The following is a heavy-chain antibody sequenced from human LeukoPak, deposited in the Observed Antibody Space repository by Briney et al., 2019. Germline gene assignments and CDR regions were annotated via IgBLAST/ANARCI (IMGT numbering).Heavy chain of an antibody. CDR3: ARAPSPLLRFQVDY. CDR2: ISVYNGNT. Sequence: GASVKVSCKASGYTFTSCGISWVRQAPGQGLEWMGWISVYNGNTKYAQKLQGRVTMTTDTSTNTAYMELRSLRSDDTALYYCARAPSPLLRFQVDYWGQGTLVTVSS. V-gene: IGHV1-18*01. J-gene: IGHJ4*02. CDR1: GYTFTSCG. D-gene: IGHD4-17*01.